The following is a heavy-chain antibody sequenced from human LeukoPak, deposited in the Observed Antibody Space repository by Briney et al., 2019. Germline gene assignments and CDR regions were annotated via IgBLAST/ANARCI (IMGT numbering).Heavy chain of an antibody. CDR2: IKQDGSEK. CDR3: ARQELIGDWFDP. J-gene: IGHJ5*02. Sequence: SGGSLRLSCAASGFTFSSYWMSWVRQAPGKGLEWVANIKQDGSEKNYVDSVKGRFTISRDNAKNSLYLQMNSLRVEDTAVYYCARQELIGDWFDPWGQGTLVTVPS. D-gene: IGHD1-26*01. CDR1: GFTFSSYW. V-gene: IGHV3-7*01.